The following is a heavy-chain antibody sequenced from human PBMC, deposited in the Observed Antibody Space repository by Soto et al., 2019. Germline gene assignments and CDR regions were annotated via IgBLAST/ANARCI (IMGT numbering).Heavy chain of an antibody. Sequence: QLQLQESGPGLVKPSETLSLTCTVSGGSISSSSYYWGWIRQPPGKGLEWIGSIYYSGSTYYNPSLKSRVTISVETSKNQFSRKLSSVTAADAAVYYCATIWLTTVTTDYYYGMDVWGQGTTVTVSS. D-gene: IGHD4-17*01. V-gene: IGHV4-39*01. CDR2: IYYSGST. CDR1: GGSISSSSYY. J-gene: IGHJ6*02. CDR3: ATIWLTTVTTDYYYGMDV.